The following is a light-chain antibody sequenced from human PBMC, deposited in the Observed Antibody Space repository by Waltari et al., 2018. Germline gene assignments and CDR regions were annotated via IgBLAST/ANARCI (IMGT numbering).Light chain of an antibody. CDR1: SSDVGGYNY. J-gene: IGLJ2*01. CDR2: DVS. CDR3: CSYAGSYPVV. Sequence: QSALTQPRSVSGSPGQPVTISCTGTSSDVGGYNYVSWYHQHPGKAPKLMIYDVSKRPSEVPDRFSGSKSGNAASLTISGLQAEDEADYYCCSYAGSYPVVFGGGTKLTVL. V-gene: IGLV2-11*01.